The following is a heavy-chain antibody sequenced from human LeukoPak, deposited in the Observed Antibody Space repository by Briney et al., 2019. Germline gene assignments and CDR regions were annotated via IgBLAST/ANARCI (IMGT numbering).Heavy chain of an antibody. V-gene: IGHV4-34*01. J-gene: IGHJ1*01. D-gene: IGHD2-2*01. CDR3: ARERRSSTSRYFQH. Sequence: SENLSLTCAVYGGSFSGYYWSWIRQPPGKGLELIVEINHSGSTNYNPSLKSRVTVSVDTSKNQFPLKLSSVTAADTVVYYCARERRSSTSRYFQHWGKGTLVTVSS. CDR2: INHSGST. CDR1: GGSFSGYY.